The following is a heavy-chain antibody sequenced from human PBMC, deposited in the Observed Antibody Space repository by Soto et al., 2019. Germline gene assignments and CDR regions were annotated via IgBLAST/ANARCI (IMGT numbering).Heavy chain of an antibody. CDR1: GGSISSGGYY. D-gene: IGHD5-18*01. Sequence: QVQLQESGPGLVKPSQTLSLTCTVSGGSISSGGYYWSWIRQHPGKGLEWIGYIYYSGSTYYNPSLKCRVTISVHTSTNQFSLKLSSVTAADTAVYYCARSGYSYGPNPLLYWGQGTLVTVSS. J-gene: IGHJ4*02. CDR3: ARSGYSYGPNPLLY. CDR2: IYYSGST. V-gene: IGHV4-31*03.